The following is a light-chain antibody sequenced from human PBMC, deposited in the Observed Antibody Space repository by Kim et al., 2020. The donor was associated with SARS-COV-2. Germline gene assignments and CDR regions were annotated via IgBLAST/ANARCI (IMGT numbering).Light chain of an antibody. CDR3: QSYDSSNVV. J-gene: IGLJ3*02. CDR1: SGSIAINY. V-gene: IGLV6-57*03. Sequence: GKTGTISCTRSSGSIAINYVQWYQQRPGSAPTTVIYEDNQRPSGVPDRFSGSIDSSSNSASLTISGLKTEDEADYYCQSYDSSNVVFGGGTQLTVL. CDR2: EDN.